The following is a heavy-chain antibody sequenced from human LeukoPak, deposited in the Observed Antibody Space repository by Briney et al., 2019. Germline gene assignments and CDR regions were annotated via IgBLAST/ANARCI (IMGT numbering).Heavy chain of an antibody. J-gene: IGHJ6*02. CDR2: ISGSSRII. CDR3: ARDEDCTSGVCYYWDGLDV. D-gene: IGHD2-8*01. Sequence: GGSLRLSCAASGFTFSSYSMNWVRQAPGKGLEWVSYISGSSRIIHYADSVKGRFTISRDNAKNSLYLQMNSLRPEDTAVYYCARDEDCTSGVCYYWDGLDVGGQGTTVIVSS. CDR1: GFTFSSYS. V-gene: IGHV3-48*01.